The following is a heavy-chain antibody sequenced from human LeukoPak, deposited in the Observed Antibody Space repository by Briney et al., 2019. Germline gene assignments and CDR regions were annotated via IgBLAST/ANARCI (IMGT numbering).Heavy chain of an antibody. CDR3: AKDIVVVPAPAPGGMDV. J-gene: IGHJ6*02. D-gene: IGHD2-2*01. CDR1: GFTFTSYA. Sequence: SGGSLRLSCAASGFTFTSYAMSWVRQAPGKGLEWVSTISGSGTNTYYADSVKGRFTISRDNSKNTLYLQMNSLRAEDTAVYYCAKDIVVVPAPAPGGMDVWGQGTTVTVSS. CDR2: ISGSGTNT. V-gene: IGHV3-23*01.